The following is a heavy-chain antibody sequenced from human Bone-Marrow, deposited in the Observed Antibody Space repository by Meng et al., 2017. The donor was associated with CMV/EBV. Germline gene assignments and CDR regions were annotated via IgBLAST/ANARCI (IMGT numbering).Heavy chain of an antibody. CDR3: ASDTGSLVYFDY. CDR1: GFTSSSYA. J-gene: IGHJ4*02. V-gene: IGHV3-30*04. Sequence: GESQKISCAASGFTSSSYAMHWVRQAPGKGLERVAVISYDGSNKYYADSQKGRFTSTRDNAKNSLYLQMNSLRPEDTAVYYCASDTGSLVYFDYWGQGTLVTVSS. CDR2: ISYDGSNK. D-gene: IGHD2-8*02.